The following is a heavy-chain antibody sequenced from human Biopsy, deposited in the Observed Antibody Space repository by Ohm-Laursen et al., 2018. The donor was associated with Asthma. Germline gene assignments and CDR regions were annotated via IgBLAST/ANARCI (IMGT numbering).Heavy chain of an antibody. D-gene: IGHD3-22*01. V-gene: IGHV4-61*01. CDR2: IYYTGSD. CDR1: GGSVSTGSYY. CDR3: ARDRAMISET. J-gene: IGHJ5*02. Sequence: GTLSLTCTVSGGSVSTGSYYWSWIRQPPGKGLEWLGYIYYTGSDNYNPSLKSRVTISVDTSKNQFSLRLNSVTAADTAVYYCARDRAMISETWGQGTLVTVSP.